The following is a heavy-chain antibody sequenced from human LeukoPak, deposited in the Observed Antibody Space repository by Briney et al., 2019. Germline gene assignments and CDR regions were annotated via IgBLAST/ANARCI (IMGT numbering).Heavy chain of an antibody. V-gene: IGHV4-4*07. Sequence: PSETLSLTCTVSGGSISSYYWSWIRQPAGKGLEWIGRIYTSGSTNYNPSLKSRVTMSVDTSKNQFSLKLSSVTAADTAVYYCARLAGIAAAGPLVFWGRGPRKTTFDPWGQGTLVTVSS. D-gene: IGHD6-13*01. CDR2: IYTSGST. J-gene: IGHJ5*02. CDR1: GGSISSYY. CDR3: ARLAGIAAAGPLVFWGRGPRKTTFDP.